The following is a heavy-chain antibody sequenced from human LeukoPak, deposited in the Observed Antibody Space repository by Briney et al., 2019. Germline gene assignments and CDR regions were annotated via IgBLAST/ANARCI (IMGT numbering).Heavy chain of an antibody. Sequence: GESLKISCKGSGYSFTSDWIGWVRQMPGKGLEWMGIIYPGDSDTRYSPSFQGQVTISADKSISTAYLQWSSLKASDTAMYYCARVPRYCSGGSCRASSFDYWGQGTLVTVSS. D-gene: IGHD2-15*01. CDR2: IYPGDSDT. CDR3: ARVPRYCSGGSCRASSFDY. J-gene: IGHJ4*02. V-gene: IGHV5-51*01. CDR1: GYSFTSDW.